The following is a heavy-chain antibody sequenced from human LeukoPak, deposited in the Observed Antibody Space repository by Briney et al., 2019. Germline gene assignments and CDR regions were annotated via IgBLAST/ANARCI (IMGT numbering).Heavy chain of an antibody. Sequence: GRSLRLSCAASGFTFSSYGMHWVRQAPGKGLEWVAVISYDGSNKYYADSEKGRFTISRDNSKNTLYLQMNSLRAEDTAVYYCAKGQASFDYWGQGTLVTVSS. CDR1: GFTFSSYG. CDR2: ISYDGSNK. J-gene: IGHJ4*02. CDR3: AKGQASFDY. D-gene: IGHD1-26*01. V-gene: IGHV3-30*18.